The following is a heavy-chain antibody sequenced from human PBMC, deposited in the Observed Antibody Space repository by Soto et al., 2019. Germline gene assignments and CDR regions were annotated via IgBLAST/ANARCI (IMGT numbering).Heavy chain of an antibody. J-gene: IGHJ6*02. D-gene: IGHD2-2*01. Sequence: SVKVSCKASGGTFSSYAISWVRQAPGQGLEWMGGIIPIFGTANYAQKFQGRVTITRDKSTSTAYMELSSLRSEGTAVYFCTMVCAVPAAIPRYYDYGMDVCGQGTTVTVSS. CDR1: GGTFSSYA. CDR2: IIPIFGTA. CDR3: TMVCAVPAAIPRYYDYGMDV. V-gene: IGHV1-69*05.